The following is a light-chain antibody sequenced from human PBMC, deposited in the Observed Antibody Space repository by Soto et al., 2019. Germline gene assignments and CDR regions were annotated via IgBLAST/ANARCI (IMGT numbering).Light chain of an antibody. V-gene: IGKV3-20*01. Sequence: EIVLTQSPGTLSLSPGERATLSCRASQSVSSSYLAWYQQKPGQAPRLLIYGASSRATGIPDRFSGSGSGTDFTLTISRLEPEDFAVYYCQQYYSSPLTFGQGTKVEIK. CDR2: GAS. CDR1: QSVSSSY. J-gene: IGKJ1*01. CDR3: QQYYSSPLT.